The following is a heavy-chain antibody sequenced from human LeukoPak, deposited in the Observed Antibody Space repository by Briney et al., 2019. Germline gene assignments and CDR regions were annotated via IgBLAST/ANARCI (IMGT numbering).Heavy chain of an antibody. CDR2: INSRSSSI. Sequence: GGSLRLSCAASGFTFRNCWMGWVRQAPGKGLEGVSYINSRSSSISYPDSVRGRFTISRDNAKNSLYLQMNSLRAEDTAVYCCARGDSSYNPCYFDYWGQGILVTVSS. D-gene: IGHD1-14*01. J-gene: IGHJ4*02. CDR1: GFTFRNCW. V-gene: IGHV3-48*04. CDR3: ARGDSSYNPCYFDY.